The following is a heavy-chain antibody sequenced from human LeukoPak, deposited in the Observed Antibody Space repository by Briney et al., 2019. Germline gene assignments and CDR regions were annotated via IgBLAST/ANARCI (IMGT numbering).Heavy chain of an antibody. CDR2: ITGNSNYI. CDR1: GFTFSIYS. V-gene: IGHV3-21*04. Sequence: GGSLRLSCAASGFTFSIYSINWVRQAPGKGLEWVSFITGNSNYIYYADSVKGRFTISRDNAKNSLYLQMNSLRAEDTAVYYCARDWGEYFDYVWGSFTSFDYWGQGTLVTVSS. J-gene: IGHJ4*02. D-gene: IGHD3-16*01. CDR3: ARDWGEYFDYVWGSFTSFDY.